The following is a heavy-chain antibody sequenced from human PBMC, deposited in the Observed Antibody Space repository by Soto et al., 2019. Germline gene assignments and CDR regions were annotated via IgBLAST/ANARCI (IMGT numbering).Heavy chain of an antibody. CDR1: GGYVNGFH. Sequence: PSARLSLTCAVYGGYVNGFHWCWIPQPPGKGMERIGEINHRGSTNYKPSLKSRVTISVDTAKNQFSLKLSSVTAADTAVYYCARAPFGYTERGNWLAPLGQGTLDTVSS. CDR3: ARAPFGYTERGNWLAP. J-gene: IGHJ5*02. D-gene: IGHD5-12*01. V-gene: IGHV4-34*01. CDR2: INHRGST.